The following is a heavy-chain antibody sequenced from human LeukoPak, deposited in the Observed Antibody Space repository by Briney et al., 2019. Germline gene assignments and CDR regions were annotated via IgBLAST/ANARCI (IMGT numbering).Heavy chain of an antibody. Sequence: PGGSLRLSCAASGFTFSSYAMHWVHQAPGKGLEWVAVISYDGSNKYYADSVKGRFTISRDNSKNTLYLQMNSLRAEDTAVYYCARDKDVEDWIFGYWGQGTLVTVSS. D-gene: IGHD3/OR15-3a*01. CDR3: ARDKDVEDWIFGY. CDR2: ISYDGSNK. V-gene: IGHV3-30-3*01. J-gene: IGHJ4*02. CDR1: GFTFSSYA.